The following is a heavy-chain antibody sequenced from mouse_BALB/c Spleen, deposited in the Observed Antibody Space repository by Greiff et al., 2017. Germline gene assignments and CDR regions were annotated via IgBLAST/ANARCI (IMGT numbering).Heavy chain of an antibody. CDR1: GFSLTSYG. CDR3: ARQPMEDYAMDY. D-gene: IGHD1-1*02. J-gene: IGHJ4*01. CDR2: IWSDGST. V-gene: IGHV2-6-2*01. Sequence: QVQLKQSGPDLVAPSQSLSITCTVSGFSLTSYGVHWVRQPPGKGLEWLVVIWSDGSTTYNSALKSRLSISKDNSKSQVFLKMNSLQTDDTAMYYCARQPMEDYAMDYWGQGTSVTVSS.